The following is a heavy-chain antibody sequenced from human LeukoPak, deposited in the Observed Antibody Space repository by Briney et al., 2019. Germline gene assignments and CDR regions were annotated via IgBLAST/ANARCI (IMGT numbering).Heavy chain of an antibody. CDR1: GGSISSYY. Sequence: PSETLSLTCTVSGGSISSYYWSWIRQPPGKGLEWIGYIYYSGSTNYNPSLKSRVTISVDTSKNQFSLKLSSVTAADTAVYYCARSCCSGGPLFDIWGQGTMVTVSS. D-gene: IGHD2-15*01. CDR2: IYYSGST. V-gene: IGHV4-59*01. CDR3: ARSCCSGGPLFDI. J-gene: IGHJ3*02.